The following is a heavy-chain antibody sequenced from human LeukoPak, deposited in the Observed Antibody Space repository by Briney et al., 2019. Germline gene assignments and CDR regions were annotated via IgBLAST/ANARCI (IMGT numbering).Heavy chain of an antibody. CDR1: GFTFSSYW. CDR3: ARDLPPEYSSSLGYDY. Sequence: SGGSLRLSCAASGFTFSSYWMSWVRQAPGKGLEWVANIKQDGSEKYYVDSVKGRFTISRDNAKNSLYLQMNSLRAEDTAVYYCARDLPPEYSSSLGYDYWGQGTLVTVSS. D-gene: IGHD6-6*01. V-gene: IGHV3-7*01. J-gene: IGHJ4*02. CDR2: IKQDGSEK.